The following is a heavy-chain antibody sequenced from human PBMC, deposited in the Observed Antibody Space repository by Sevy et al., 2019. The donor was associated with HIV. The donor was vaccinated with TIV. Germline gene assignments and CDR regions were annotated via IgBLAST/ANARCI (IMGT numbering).Heavy chain of an antibody. CDR3: ARSGGYCFGYWDY. CDR1: AFTFSSYS. J-gene: IGHJ4*02. V-gene: IGHV3-48*02. Sequence: GGCLRLSCAASAFTFSSYSMNWVRQAPGKGLEWVSYISDSSYTKHYTDSVKGRFTISRDNSKNSLYLQMNSLRDEDTAVYYCARSGGYCFGYWDYWGQGTLVTVSS. CDR2: ISDSSYTK. D-gene: IGHD5-18*01.